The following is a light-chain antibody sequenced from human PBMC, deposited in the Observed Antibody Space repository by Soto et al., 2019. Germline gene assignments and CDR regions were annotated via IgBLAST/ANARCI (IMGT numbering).Light chain of an antibody. CDR1: SSDFGSYYL. CDR3: CSYAGSSTFYV. Sequence: QSALTQPASMSGSPGQSITISCTGNSSDFGSYYLVSWYQQHPGKAPKLMIYEGSKRPPGVSNRFSGSKSGNTASLTISGLQAEDEADYYCCSYAGSSTFYVFGTGTKVTVL. CDR2: EGS. J-gene: IGLJ1*01. V-gene: IGLV2-23*01.